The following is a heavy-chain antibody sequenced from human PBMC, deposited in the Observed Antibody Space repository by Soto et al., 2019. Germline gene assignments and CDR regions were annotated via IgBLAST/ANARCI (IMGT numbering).Heavy chain of an antibody. CDR1: GGSITTGGRY. D-gene: IGHD1-1*01. Sequence: QVRLQEWGPGLVKPSQTLSLKCSVSGGSITTGGRYWSWIRQLPGQGLEWIGDIYYSGNTYYNASLKSRVTISVEAAKNQFSLKLSSVTAADTAVYYCAQALGFTGGDGFDIWGQGRLVTVSS. CDR2: IYYSGNT. CDR3: AQALGFTGGDGFDI. J-gene: IGHJ3*02. V-gene: IGHV4-31*02.